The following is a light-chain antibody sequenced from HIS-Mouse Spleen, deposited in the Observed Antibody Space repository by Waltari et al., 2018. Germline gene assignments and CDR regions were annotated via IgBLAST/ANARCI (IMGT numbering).Light chain of an antibody. V-gene: IGKV1D-8*02. CDR3: QQYYSFPYT. J-gene: IGKJ2*01. CDR1: QGISSY. CDR2: AAS. Sequence: AIWMTQSPSLLSASTGDRVTISCRISQGISSYLAWYQQKPGKAPELLIYAASTLQSGVTSRFSGSGSGTDFTLTISCLQSEDFATYYCQQYYSFPYTFGQGTKLEIK.